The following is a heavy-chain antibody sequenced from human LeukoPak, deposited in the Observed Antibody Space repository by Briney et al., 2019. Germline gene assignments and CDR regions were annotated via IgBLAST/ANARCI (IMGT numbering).Heavy chain of an antibody. CDR2: VREDEGDK. J-gene: IGHJ4*02. Sequence: GGSLRLSCAAPGFTFSSYWMAWVRQAPGKGLEWVANVREDEGDKGYADSVKGRFTISRDNGKNSLYLQMNSLTAEDTAVYYCARDVAGALDFWGQGTLVIVSS. V-gene: IGHV3-7*01. CDR1: GFTFSSYW. CDR3: ARDVAGALDF. D-gene: IGHD6-19*01.